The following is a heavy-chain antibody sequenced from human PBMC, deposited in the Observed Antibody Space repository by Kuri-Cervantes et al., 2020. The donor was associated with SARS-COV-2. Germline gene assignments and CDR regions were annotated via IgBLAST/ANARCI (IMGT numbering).Heavy chain of an antibody. Sequence: GSLRLSCTVSGGSISSSSYYWGWIRQPPGKGLEWIGSIYYSGSTYYNPSLKSRVTISVDTPKNQFSLKLSSVTAADTAVYYCARDIVVVPAPHLGWFDPWGQGTLVTVSS. D-gene: IGHD2-2*01. CDR3: ARDIVVVPAPHLGWFDP. V-gene: IGHV4-39*02. CDR1: GGSISSSSYY. J-gene: IGHJ5*02. CDR2: IYYSGST.